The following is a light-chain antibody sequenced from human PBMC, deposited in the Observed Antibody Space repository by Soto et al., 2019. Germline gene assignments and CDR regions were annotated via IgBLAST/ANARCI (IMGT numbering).Light chain of an antibody. CDR1: NIATKS. CDR3: QVWDSSSDHYV. CDR2: NDD. J-gene: IGLJ1*01. Sequence: SSELTQPPSVSVAPGQTARITCGGDNIATKSVHWYQQKAGQAPLLVVYNDDNRPSGIPERFSGSNSGNTATLIISRVEAGDEADYSCQVWDSSSDHYVFGSGTKLTVL. V-gene: IGLV3-21*02.